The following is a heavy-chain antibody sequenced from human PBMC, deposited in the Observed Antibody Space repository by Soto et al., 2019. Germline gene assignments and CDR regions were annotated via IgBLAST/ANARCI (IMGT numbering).Heavy chain of an antibody. CDR3: ARWPVVPDAKVFYGMDV. V-gene: IGHV3-53*01. CDR1: GFTFSSNY. D-gene: IGHD2-2*01. CDR2: IYSGGST. Sequence: XECLRLSCAASGFTFSSNYMSWVRQAPGKGLEWVSVIYSGGSTYYADSVKGRFTISRDNSKNTLYLQMNSLRAGDTAVYYCARWPVVPDAKVFYGMDVWGQGTTVTVPS. J-gene: IGHJ6*02.